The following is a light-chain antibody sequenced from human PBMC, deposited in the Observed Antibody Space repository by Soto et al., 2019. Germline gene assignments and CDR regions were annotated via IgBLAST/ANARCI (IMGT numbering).Light chain of an antibody. CDR2: TTS. CDR1: QSISRW. CDR3: YQYKDYSWT. V-gene: IGKV1-5*03. J-gene: IGKJ1*01. Sequence: DIYLTQSPSTLSASVGDRITITCRASQSISRWLAWYQQKPGKDPNLLIYTTSSLESAVPSRFSGSGSGTGFNLTSIRLQADVFATYYGYQYKDYSWTFGQGTKVEI.